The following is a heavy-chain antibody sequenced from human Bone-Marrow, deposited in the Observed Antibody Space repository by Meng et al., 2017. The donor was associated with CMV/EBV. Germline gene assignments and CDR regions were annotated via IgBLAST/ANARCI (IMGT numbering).Heavy chain of an antibody. CDR3: AKDAATYYDFWSGYSYFDY. D-gene: IGHD3-3*01. V-gene: IGHV3-23*01. Sequence: GGSLRLSCAASGFTFSSYAMSWVRQAPGKGLEWVSAISGSGGSTYYADSVKGRFTISRDNSKNTLYLQMNSLRAEDTAVYYCAKDAATYYDFWSGYSYFDYWGQGTLVTVSS. CDR1: GFTFSSYA. J-gene: IGHJ4*02. CDR2: ISGSGGST.